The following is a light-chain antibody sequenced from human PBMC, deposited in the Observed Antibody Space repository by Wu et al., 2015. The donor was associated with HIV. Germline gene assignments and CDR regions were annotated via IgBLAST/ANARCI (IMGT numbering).Light chain of an antibody. CDR1: QSVSSNY. CDR2: GAS. CDR3: QQYSSSSSTT. V-gene: IGKV3-20*01. J-gene: IGKJ4*01. Sequence: EIVLTQSPGTLSLSPGERATLSCRASQSVSSNYLAWYQQKPGQAPRYLIYGASSRASGVPDRFSGSGSGTDFTLTISRLEPEDFGVYYCQQYSSSSSTTFGGGTKVEIK.